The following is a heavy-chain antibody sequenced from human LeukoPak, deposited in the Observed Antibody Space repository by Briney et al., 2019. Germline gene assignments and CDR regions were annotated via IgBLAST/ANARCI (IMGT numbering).Heavy chain of an antibody. CDR3: ARERTMVRGVINCADY. Sequence: ASVKVSCKASGYTFTSYYMHWVRQAPGQGLEWMGIINPSGGSTSYAQKFQGRVTMTRDTSTSTVYMELSSLRSEDTAVYYCARERTMVRGVINCADYWGQGTLVTVSS. D-gene: IGHD3-10*01. V-gene: IGHV1-46*01. CDR2: INPSGGST. CDR1: GYTFTSYY. J-gene: IGHJ4*02.